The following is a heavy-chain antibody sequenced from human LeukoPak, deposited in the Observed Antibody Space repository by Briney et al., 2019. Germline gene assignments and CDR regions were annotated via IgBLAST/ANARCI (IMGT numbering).Heavy chain of an antibody. Sequence: ASVKVSCKASGYSFIVYYMHWVRQAPGQGLEWMGWINPNSGGTNYAQKLQGRVTMTRDTSISTAYMELSRLRSDDTAVYYCARTHRKIVVVPAARVSWFDPWGQGTLVTVSS. V-gene: IGHV1-2*02. CDR1: GYSFIVYY. CDR3: ARTHRKIVVVPAARVSWFDP. CDR2: INPNSGGT. D-gene: IGHD2-2*01. J-gene: IGHJ5*02.